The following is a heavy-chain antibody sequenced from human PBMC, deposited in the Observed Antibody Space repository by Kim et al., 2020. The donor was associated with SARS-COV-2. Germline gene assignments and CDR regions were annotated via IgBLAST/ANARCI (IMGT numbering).Heavy chain of an antibody. CDR3: AREVVVKGPGYYYYMDV. V-gene: IGHV4-59*01. J-gene: IGHJ6*03. D-gene: IGHD2-15*01. Sequence: LTGRVTIPVDTSKNQFSLKLSSVTAADTAVYYCAREVVVKGPGYYYYMDVWGKGTTVTVSS.